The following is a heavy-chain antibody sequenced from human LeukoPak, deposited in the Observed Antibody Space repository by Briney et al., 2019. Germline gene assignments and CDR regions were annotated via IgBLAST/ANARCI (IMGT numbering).Heavy chain of an antibody. CDR3: ARRVAAAGYYFDY. CDR2: ISGSSSYT. V-gene: IGHV3-11*06. D-gene: IGHD6-13*01. Sequence: GGSLRLSCAASGFTFSDYYMSWIRQAPGKGLEWVSYISGSSSYTTYADSVKGRFTISRGNAKNSLYLQMNSLRAEDTAVYYCARRVAAAGYYFDYWGQGTLVTVSS. CDR1: GFTFSDYY. J-gene: IGHJ4*02.